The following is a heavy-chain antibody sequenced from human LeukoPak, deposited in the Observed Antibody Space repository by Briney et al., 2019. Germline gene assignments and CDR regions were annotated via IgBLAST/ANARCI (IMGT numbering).Heavy chain of an antibody. Sequence: SETLSLTCAVYGGSFSGYYWSWIRQPAGKGLEWIGRIYTSGSTNYNPSLKSRVTMSVDTSKNQFSLKLSSVTAADTAVYYCARLLDYYDSSGHNYFDYWDQGTLVTVSS. CDR1: GGSFSGYY. CDR2: IYTSGST. J-gene: IGHJ4*02. CDR3: ARLLDYYDSSGHNYFDY. D-gene: IGHD3-22*01. V-gene: IGHV4-59*10.